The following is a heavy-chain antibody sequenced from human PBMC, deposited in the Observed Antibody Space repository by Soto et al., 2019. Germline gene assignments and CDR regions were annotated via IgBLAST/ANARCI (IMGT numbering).Heavy chain of an antibody. D-gene: IGHD6-19*01. CDR2: INPNSGGT. J-gene: IGHJ4*02. Sequence: ASVKVSCKASGYTFTGYYIHWVRQAPGQGLEWMGWINPNSGGTNYGQEFQGRVTMTRDTSISTAYMELSRLRSDGTAVYYCARDTAVADYYFDYWGQGTLVTVSS. CDR1: GYTFTGYY. CDR3: ARDTAVADYYFDY. V-gene: IGHV1-2*02.